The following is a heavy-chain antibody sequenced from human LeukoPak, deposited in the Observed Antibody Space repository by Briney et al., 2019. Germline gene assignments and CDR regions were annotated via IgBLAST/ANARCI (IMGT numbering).Heavy chain of an antibody. D-gene: IGHD2-8*01. CDR2: IYYSGST. Sequence: SETLSLTCTVSGGSINSGGYYWSWIRQHPGKGLEWIGYIYYSGSTYYNPSLKSRVTISVGTSKNQFSLKLSSVTAADTAVYYCARYTMLSPAFDIWGQGTMVTVSS. V-gene: IGHV4-31*03. CDR1: GGSINSGGYY. J-gene: IGHJ3*02. CDR3: ARYTMLSPAFDI.